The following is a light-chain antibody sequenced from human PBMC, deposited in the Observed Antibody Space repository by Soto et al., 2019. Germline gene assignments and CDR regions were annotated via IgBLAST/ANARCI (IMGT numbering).Light chain of an antibody. Sequence: EIVMTQSPVTLSVSPGERATLSCRASQSVSGSYLAWYQQKPGQAPRLLIYGASSRANGIPDRFSGSGSGTDHTLTISRLEPEDFAVYYCQQYASSPQTFGQGTKVDIK. CDR3: QQYASSPQT. CDR1: QSVSGSY. J-gene: IGKJ1*01. V-gene: IGKV3-20*01. CDR2: GAS.